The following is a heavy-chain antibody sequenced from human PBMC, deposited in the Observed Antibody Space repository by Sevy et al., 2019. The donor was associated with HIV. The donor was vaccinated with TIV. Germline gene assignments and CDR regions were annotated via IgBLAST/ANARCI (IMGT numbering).Heavy chain of an antibody. V-gene: IGHV3-33*08. Sequence: GGSLRLSCAASGFTFSNVWMSWVRQAPGKGLEWVAVIWYDGTNREYADSVKGRFTISRDNSKNTLYLQMNSLRVEDTAVYYCAREDIRVAGIGYYFHSWGQGTLVTVSS. CDR2: IWYDGTNR. D-gene: IGHD6-19*01. J-gene: IGHJ4*02. CDR3: AREDIRVAGIGYYFHS. CDR1: GFTFSNVW.